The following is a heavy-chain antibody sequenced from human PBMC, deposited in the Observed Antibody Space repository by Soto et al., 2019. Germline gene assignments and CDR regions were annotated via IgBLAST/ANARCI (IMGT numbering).Heavy chain of an antibody. V-gene: IGHV1-18*01. CDR2: ISAYNGNT. J-gene: IGHJ4*02. CDR1: GYTFTSYG. D-gene: IGHD3-9*01. CDR3: AINPSLRYFDWSIDY. Sequence: GASVKVSCKASGYTFTSYGISWVRQAPGQGLEWMGWISAYNGNTNYAQKLQGRVTMTTDTSTSTAYMELRSLRSDDTAVYYCAINPSLRYFDWSIDYWGQGTLVTVSS.